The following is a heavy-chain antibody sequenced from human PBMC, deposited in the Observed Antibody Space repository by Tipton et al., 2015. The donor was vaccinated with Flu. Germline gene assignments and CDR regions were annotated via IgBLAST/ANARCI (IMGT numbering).Heavy chain of an antibody. V-gene: IGHV3-9*03. CDR2: ISWNSGSI. CDR3: AKDIGIAVAGTGAFDI. J-gene: IGHJ3*02. D-gene: IGHD6-19*01. Sequence: RLSCAASGFTFDDYAMHWVRQAPGKGLEWVSGISWNSGSIGYADSVKGRFTISRDNAKNSLYLQMNSLRAEDMALYYCAKDIGIAVAGTGAFDIWGQGTMVTVSS. CDR1: GFTFDDYA.